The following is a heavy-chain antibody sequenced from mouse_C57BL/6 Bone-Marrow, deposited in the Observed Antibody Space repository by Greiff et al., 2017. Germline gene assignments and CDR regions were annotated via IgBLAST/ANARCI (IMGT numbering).Heavy chain of an antibody. CDR3: ARITTVFAY. D-gene: IGHD2-4*01. V-gene: IGHV5-6*01. CDR1: GFTFSSYG. CDR2: ISSGGSYT. J-gene: IGHJ3*01. Sequence: EVKVVESGGDLVKPGGSLKLSCAASGFTFSSYGMTWVRQTPDKRLEWVATISSGGSYTYYPDSVKGRFTISRDNAKNTLYLQMSSLKSEDTAMYCCARITTVFAYWGQGTPVTVSA.